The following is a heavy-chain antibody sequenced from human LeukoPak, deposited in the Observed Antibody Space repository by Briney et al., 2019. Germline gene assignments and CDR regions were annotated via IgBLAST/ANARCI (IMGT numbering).Heavy chain of an antibody. J-gene: IGHJ4*02. CDR2: IYTSGST. Sequence: PSETLSLTCTVSGGSIGSYYWSWIRQPAGKGLEWIGRIYTSGSTNYNPSLKSRVTMSVDTSKNQFSLKLSSVTAADTAVYYCARESTAFGATHYIVYYFDYWGQGTLVTVSS. D-gene: IGHD1-26*01. CDR3: ARESTAFGATHYIVYYFDY. V-gene: IGHV4-4*07. CDR1: GGSIGSYY.